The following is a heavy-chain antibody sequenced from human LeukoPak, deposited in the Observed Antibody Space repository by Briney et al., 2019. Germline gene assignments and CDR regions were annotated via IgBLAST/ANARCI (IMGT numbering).Heavy chain of an antibody. J-gene: IGHJ5*02. V-gene: IGHV4-61*02. CDR1: GGSISSGSYY. Sequence: SQTLSLTCTVSGGSISSGSYYWSWIRQPAGKGLEWIGRIYTSGSTNYNPSLKGRVTISVDTSKNQFSLKLSSVTAADTAVYYCARDRYSSPAGFDPWGQGTLVTVSS. CDR3: ARDRYSSPAGFDP. CDR2: IYTSGST. D-gene: IGHD6-13*01.